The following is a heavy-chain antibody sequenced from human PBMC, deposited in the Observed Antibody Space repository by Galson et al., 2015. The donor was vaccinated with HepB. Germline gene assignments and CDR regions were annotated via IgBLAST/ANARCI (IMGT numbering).Heavy chain of an antibody. CDR2: ISSSSNNI. CDR3: ARDNPELYYYYGMDV. CDR1: GFTFSSYS. V-gene: IGHV3-21*01. J-gene: IGHJ6*02. D-gene: IGHD1-26*01. Sequence: SLRLSCAASGFTFSSYSINWVRQAPGKGLEWVSSISSSSNNIYYADSLKGRFTISRDNAKNSLYLQMNSLRAEDTAVYYCARDNPELYYYYGMDVWGQGTTVTVSS.